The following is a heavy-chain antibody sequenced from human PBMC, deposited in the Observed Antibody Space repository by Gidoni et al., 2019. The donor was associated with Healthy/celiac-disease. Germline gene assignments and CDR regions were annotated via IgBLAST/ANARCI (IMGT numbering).Heavy chain of an antibody. CDR2: ISYDGSNK. Sequence: QVQLVESGGGVVQPGRSLRLSCAASGFTFSSYGMHWVRQAPGKGLEWVAVISYDGSNKYYADSVKGRFTISRDNSKNTLYLQMNSLRAEDTAVYYCAKDGLPAAHPFDYWGQGTLVTVSS. CDR3: AKDGLPAAHPFDY. CDR1: GFTFSSYG. J-gene: IGHJ4*02. V-gene: IGHV3-30*18. D-gene: IGHD2-2*01.